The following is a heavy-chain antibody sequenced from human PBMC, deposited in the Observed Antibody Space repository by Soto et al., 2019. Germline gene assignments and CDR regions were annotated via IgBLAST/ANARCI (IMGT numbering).Heavy chain of an antibody. CDR2: INHSGST. J-gene: IGHJ6*02. D-gene: IGHD3-3*01. CDR1: GGSFSGYY. V-gene: IGHV4-34*01. CDR3: ARGPPTRRFLEWLFYGMDV. Sequence: QVQLQQWGAGLLKPSETLSLTCAVYGGSFSGYYWSWIRQPPGKGLVWIGEINHSGSTNYNPSLKCRVTISVDTSKNQFSLKLSSVTAADTAVYYCARGPPTRRFLEWLFYGMDVWGQGTTVTVSS.